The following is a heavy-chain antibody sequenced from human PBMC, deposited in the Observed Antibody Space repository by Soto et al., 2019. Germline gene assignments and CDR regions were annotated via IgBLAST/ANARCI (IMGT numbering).Heavy chain of an antibody. CDR3: ARGVVLVPAASDYYYYGMDV. Sequence: GGSLRLSCAASGFTFSSYGMHWVRQAPGKGLEWVAVIWYDGSNKYYADSVKGRFTISRDNSKNTLYLQMNSLRAEDTAVYYCARGVVLVPAASDYYYYGMDVWGQGTTVTVSS. CDR1: GFTFSSYG. D-gene: IGHD2-2*01. J-gene: IGHJ6*02. V-gene: IGHV3-33*01. CDR2: IWYDGSNK.